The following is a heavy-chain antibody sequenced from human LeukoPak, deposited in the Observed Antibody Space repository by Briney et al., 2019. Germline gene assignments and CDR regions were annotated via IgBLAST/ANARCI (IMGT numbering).Heavy chain of an antibody. J-gene: IGHJ4*02. CDR2: IYYSGTT. V-gene: IGHV4-59*01. CDR1: GGSISRYY. Sequence: SETLSLTCTVSGGSISRYYGSWIRQPPGKGGEWIGYIYYSGTTNYNPSLKSRVTISVDTSKNQFSLKLSSVTAADTAVYYCARGVYIAAAQYGYWGQGTLVTVSS. CDR3: ARGVYIAAAQYGY. D-gene: IGHD6-13*01.